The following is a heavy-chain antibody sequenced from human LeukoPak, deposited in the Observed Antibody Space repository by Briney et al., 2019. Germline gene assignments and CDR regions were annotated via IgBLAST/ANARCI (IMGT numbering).Heavy chain of an antibody. Sequence: GVSLRLSCAASGFNFGTHSRNWLRQAPGTGLEWISYTSGGAGTMYYASSVKGRFTISRDNAKNSLYLQLNSLRAEDTAVYYCARDVIMDVWGKGTTVTVSS. J-gene: IGHJ6*03. V-gene: IGHV3-48*01. CDR2: TSGGAGTM. CDR3: ARDVIMDV. D-gene: IGHD2-21*01. CDR1: GFNFGTHS.